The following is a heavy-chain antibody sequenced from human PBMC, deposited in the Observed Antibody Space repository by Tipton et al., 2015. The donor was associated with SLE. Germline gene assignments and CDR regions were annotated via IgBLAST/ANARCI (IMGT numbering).Heavy chain of an antibody. CDR1: GGPLTGDY. CDR2: VFYTGRT. CDR3: ARVGGSVDWNFDL. V-gene: IGHV4-59*08. Sequence: TLSLTCTVSGGPLTGDYWSWIRQPPGKGLEWIGYVFYTGRTTYNPSLERRVTISIDTSKSQISLNLTSVTAADTAVYYCARVGGSVDWNFDLWGRGALISVSS. J-gene: IGHJ2*01. D-gene: IGHD1-26*01.